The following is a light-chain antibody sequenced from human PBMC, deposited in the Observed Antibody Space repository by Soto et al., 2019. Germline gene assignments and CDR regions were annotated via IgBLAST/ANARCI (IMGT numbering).Light chain of an antibody. V-gene: IGLV1-47*02. CDR3: AAWDDSLSGPV. Sequence: QAVVTQPPSASGTHGQRVTISCSGSSTNIGTNYVYWYQKLPGTAPKLLIYTNDRRPSGVPDRFSGSKSGTSASLAISGLRSDDEADYYCAAWDDSLSGPVFGGGTKVTVL. J-gene: IGLJ3*02. CDR1: STNIGTNY. CDR2: TND.